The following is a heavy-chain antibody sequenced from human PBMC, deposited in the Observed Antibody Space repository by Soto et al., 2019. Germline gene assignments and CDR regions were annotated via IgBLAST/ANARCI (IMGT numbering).Heavy chain of an antibody. D-gene: IGHD2-15*01. CDR1: GDSIRNFY. CDR2: ISYEGST. CDR3: ARLHSNIDVQPPAYNWFDP. J-gene: IGHJ5*02. Sequence: QVQLQESGPGLVKPSETLALTCSVSGDSIRNFYWSWIRQPPGQGLEGIGYISYEGSTIYNPSLKSRVSISEDTSKNEVFLKLTSLTAADTAVYYCARLHSNIDVQPPAYNWFDPWGQGILVTVSS. V-gene: IGHV4-59*01.